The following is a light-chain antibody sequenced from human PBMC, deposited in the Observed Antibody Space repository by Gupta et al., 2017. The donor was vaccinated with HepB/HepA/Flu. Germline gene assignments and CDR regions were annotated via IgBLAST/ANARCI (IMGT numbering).Light chain of an antibody. CDR1: SSDVGGYKY. CDR3: SSYTSSSPNDI. V-gene: IGLV2-14*01. J-gene: IGLJ1*01. Sequence: QSALTQPASVSGSPGQSITISCTGTSSDVGGYKYVSWYQQHPGKAPKLMIYDVSNRPSGVSNRFSGSKSGNTASLTISGLQAEDEADYYCSSYTSSSPNDIFGTGTKVTVL. CDR2: DVS.